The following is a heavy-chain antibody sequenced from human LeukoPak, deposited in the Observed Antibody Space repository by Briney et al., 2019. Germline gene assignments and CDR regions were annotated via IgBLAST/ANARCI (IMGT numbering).Heavy chain of an antibody. CDR1: GGSFSGYY. J-gene: IGHJ4*02. CDR3: ARSRCTNGVCYLGFYYGGNVFDY. Sequence: ASETLSLTCAVYGGSFSGYYWSWIRQPPGKGLEWIGEINHSGSTNYNPSLKSRVTISVDTSKNQFSLKLSSVTAADTAVYYCARSRCTNGVCYLGFYYGGNVFDYWGQGTLVTVSS. CDR2: INHSGST. D-gene: IGHD2-8*01. V-gene: IGHV4-34*01.